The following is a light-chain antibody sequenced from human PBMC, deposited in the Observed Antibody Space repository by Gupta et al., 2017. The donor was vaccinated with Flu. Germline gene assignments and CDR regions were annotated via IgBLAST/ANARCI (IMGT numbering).Light chain of an antibody. V-gene: IGLV1-44*01. CDR3: EAWDDSLNAIYV. CDR1: SSNIGSNN. CDR2: SNN. J-gene: IGLJ1*01. Sequence: QSVLTQPPSASGTPGQRVTISCSGSSSNIGSNNVNWYQQLPGTAPKLLIYSNNQRPSGVPDRFSGSKSGTSAALAISGLQSEEEADYYCEAWDDSLNAIYVFGTGTKVTVL.